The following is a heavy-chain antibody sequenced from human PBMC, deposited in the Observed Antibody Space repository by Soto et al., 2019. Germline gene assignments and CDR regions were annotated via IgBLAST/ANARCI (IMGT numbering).Heavy chain of an antibody. CDR3: ARDYYDSSGYYYGMDV. CDR1: GFTFSSYA. D-gene: IGHD3-22*01. V-gene: IGHV3-30-3*01. J-gene: IGHJ6*02. Sequence: GGSLRLSCAASGFTFSSYAMRWVRQAPGKGLEWVAVISYDGSNKYYADSVKGRFTISRDNSKNTLYLQMNSLRAEDTAVYYCARDYYDSSGYYYGMDVWGQGTTVTVSS. CDR2: ISYDGSNK.